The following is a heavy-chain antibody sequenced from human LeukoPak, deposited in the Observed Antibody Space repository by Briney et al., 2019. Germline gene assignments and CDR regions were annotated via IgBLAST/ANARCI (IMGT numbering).Heavy chain of an antibody. CDR2: ISGSGGST. CDR3: AKGTGFRGGWASFDY. V-gene: IGHV3-23*01. J-gene: IGHJ4*02. D-gene: IGHD6-19*01. CDR1: GFTFSSYA. Sequence: LAGGSLRLSCAASGFTFSSYAMSRVRQAPGKGLEWVSAISGSGGSTYYADSVKGRFTISRDNSKNTLYLQMNSLRAEDTAVYYCAKGTGFRGGWASFDYWGQGTLVTVSS.